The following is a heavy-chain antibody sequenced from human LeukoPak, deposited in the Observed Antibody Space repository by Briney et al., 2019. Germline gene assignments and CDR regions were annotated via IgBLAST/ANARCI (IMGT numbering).Heavy chain of an antibody. J-gene: IGHJ6*04. Sequence: GGSLRLSCAASGFTFSSYSMNWVRQAPGKGLEWVSYISSSSSTIYYADSMKGRFTISRDNAKNSLYLQMNSLRAEDTAVYYCARDRDVDTAMPWGKGTTVTVSS. D-gene: IGHD5-18*01. CDR2: ISSSSSTI. V-gene: IGHV3-48*01. CDR1: GFTFSSYS. CDR3: ARDRDVDTAMP.